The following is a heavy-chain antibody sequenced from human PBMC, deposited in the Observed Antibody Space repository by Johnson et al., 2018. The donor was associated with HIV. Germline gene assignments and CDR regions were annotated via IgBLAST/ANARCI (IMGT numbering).Heavy chain of an antibody. Sequence: VESGGGLVQPGGSLRLSCAASGFTFDDFAMHWVRQGPGKGLEWVSSITWNSDNIAYADSVKGRFTISRDNAKNSLYLQMNSLRPEDTAFYYCAKDLPGTCRQEAFDIWGQGTKVTVSS. V-gene: IGHV3-9*01. D-gene: IGHD1-1*01. CDR3: AKDLPGTCRQEAFDI. CDR2: ITWNSDNI. J-gene: IGHJ3*02. CDR1: GFTFDDFA.